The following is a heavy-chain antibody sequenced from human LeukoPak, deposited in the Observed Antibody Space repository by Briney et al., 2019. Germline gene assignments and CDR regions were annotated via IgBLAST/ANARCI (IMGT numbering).Heavy chain of an antibody. V-gene: IGHV4-59*08. D-gene: IGHD2-21*02. CDR2: IYYSGST. CDR1: GASISSYY. Sequence: PETPSLICTVSGASISSYYWSWIRQTPGKGLEWIGYIYYSGSTKYNPSVKSRVTISVDTSKNHVSLKLSSVTAADTAVYYCARHQVTTSGFDIWGQRTLVTVSS. CDR3: ARHQVTTSGFDI. J-gene: IGHJ3*02.